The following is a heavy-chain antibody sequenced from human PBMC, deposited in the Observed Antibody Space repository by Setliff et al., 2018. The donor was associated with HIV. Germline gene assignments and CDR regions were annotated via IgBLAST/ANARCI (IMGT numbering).Heavy chain of an antibody. CDR2: IFYSGIT. CDR3: ARSKTFYDFWGGYYTHGAFKI. D-gene: IGHD3-3*01. Sequence: SETLSLTCTVSGGSFASRSYYWGWIRQPPGKGLEWIGSIFYSGITYYNPSLKSRVTISVDTSKNQFSLNLTSVTAADTAVYYCARSKTFYDFWGGYYTHGAFKIWGLGTMVTVS. CDR1: GGSFASRSYY. J-gene: IGHJ3*02. V-gene: IGHV4-39*01.